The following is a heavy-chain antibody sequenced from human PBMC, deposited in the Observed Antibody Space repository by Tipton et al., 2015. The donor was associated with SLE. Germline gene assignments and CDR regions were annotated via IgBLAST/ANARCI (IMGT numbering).Heavy chain of an antibody. V-gene: IGHV4-59*01. CDR3: ATPGYCSGGSCYPALGY. CDR2: IYYSGST. J-gene: IGHJ4*02. D-gene: IGHD2-15*01. CDR1: GGSISSYY. Sequence: TLSLTCTVSGGSISSYYWSWIRQPPGKGLEWIGYIYYSGSTNYNPSLKSRVTISVDTSKNQFSLKLSSVTAADTAVYYCATPGYCSGGSCYPALGYWGQGTLVPVSS.